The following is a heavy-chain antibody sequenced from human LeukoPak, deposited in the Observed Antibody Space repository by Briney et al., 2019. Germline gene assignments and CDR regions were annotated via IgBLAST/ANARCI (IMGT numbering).Heavy chain of an antibody. CDR1: GGSISSGGYY. CDR3: AREAAAGMTFFDY. D-gene: IGHD6-13*01. Sequence: SETLSLTCTVSGGSISSGGYYWSAIRQHPGKGLEWIGYIYYSGSTYYNPSLKSRVTISVDTSKNQFSLKLSSVTAADTAVYYCAREAAAGMTFFDYWGQGTLVTVSS. V-gene: IGHV4-31*03. CDR2: IYYSGST. J-gene: IGHJ4*02.